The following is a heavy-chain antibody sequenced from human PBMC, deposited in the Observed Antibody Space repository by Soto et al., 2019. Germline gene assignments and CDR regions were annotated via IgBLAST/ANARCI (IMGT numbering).Heavy chain of an antibody. CDR3: ASRIQLWLHLSAFDI. V-gene: IGHV4-39*01. J-gene: IGHJ3*02. CDR2: IYYSGST. CDR1: GGSISSSSYY. D-gene: IGHD5-18*01. Sequence: KLRETLSLTCTVSGGSISSSSYYWGWIRQPPGKGLEWIGSIYYSGSTYYNPSLKSRVTISVDTSKNQFSLKLSSVTAADTAVYYCASRIQLWLHLSAFDIWGQGTMVTVSS.